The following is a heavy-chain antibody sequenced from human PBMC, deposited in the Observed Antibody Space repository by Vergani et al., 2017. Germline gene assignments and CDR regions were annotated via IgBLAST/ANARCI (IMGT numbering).Heavy chain of an antibody. V-gene: IGHV3-74*01. CDR3: ARVRGYCSGGSCFDDAFDI. CDR1: GFTFSSYW. D-gene: IGHD2-15*01. Sequence: EVQLVESGGGLVQPGGSLRLSCAASGFTFSSYWMHWVRQAPGKGLVWVSRINSDGSSTSYADSVKGRFTISRDNAKNTLYLHMNSLRAEDTAVYYCARVRGYCSGGSCFDDAFDIWGQGTMVTVSS. J-gene: IGHJ3*02. CDR2: INSDGSST.